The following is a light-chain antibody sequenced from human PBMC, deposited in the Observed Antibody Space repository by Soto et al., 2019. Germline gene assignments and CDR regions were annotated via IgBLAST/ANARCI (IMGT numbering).Light chain of an antibody. Sequence: QSVLTQPPSASASLGASVTLTRTLSSGYSNYKVDWYQQRPGKGPRFVMRVGAGGIVESKGDGIPDRFSVLGSGLNRYLTIKNIQEEDESDYHCGADHGSGSNSVFGGGTQLTVL. CDR2: VGAGGIVE. CDR3: GADHGSGSNSV. V-gene: IGLV9-49*01. J-gene: IGLJ2*01. CDR1: SGYSNYK.